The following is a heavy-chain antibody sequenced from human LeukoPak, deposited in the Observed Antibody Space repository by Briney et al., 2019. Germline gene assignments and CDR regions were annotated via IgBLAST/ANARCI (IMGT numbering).Heavy chain of an antibody. CDR2: ISSNGGST. D-gene: IGHD5-18*01. V-gene: IGHV3-64*01. CDR1: GFTFSSYA. Sequence: PGGSLRLSCAASGFTFSSYAMHWVRQAPGKGLEYVSVISSNGGSTYYANSVKGRFTISRDNSKNTLYLQMGSLRAEDMAVYYCAKDNSYGYVSRGYYFEYWGQGTLVTVSS. J-gene: IGHJ4*02. CDR3: AKDNSYGYVSRGYYFEY.